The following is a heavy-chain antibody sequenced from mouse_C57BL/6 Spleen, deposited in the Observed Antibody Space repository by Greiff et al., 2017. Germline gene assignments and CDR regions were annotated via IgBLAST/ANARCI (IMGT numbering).Heavy chain of an antibody. CDR1: GYSFTDYN. V-gene: IGHV1-39*01. CDR3: ARSSLITTVVAPPYAMDY. J-gene: IGHJ4*01. Sequence: QRVESGPELVKPGASVKISCKASGYSFTDYNMNWVKQSNGKSLEWIGVINPNYGTTSYNQKFKGKATLTVDQSSSTAYMQLNSLTSEDSAVYYCARSSLITTVVAPPYAMDYWGQGTSVTVSS. CDR2: INPNYGTT. D-gene: IGHD1-1*01.